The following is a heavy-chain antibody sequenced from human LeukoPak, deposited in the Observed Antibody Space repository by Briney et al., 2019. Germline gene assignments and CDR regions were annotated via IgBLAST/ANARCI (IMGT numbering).Heavy chain of an antibody. V-gene: IGHV1-18*04. CDR2: ISAYNGNT. Sequence: ASVKVSCKASGYTFTSYGISWVRQAPGQELEWMGWISAYNGNTNYAQKLQGRVTMTTDTSTSTAYMELRSLRSDDTAVYYCARDGDIVVVVAANYFDYWGQGTLVTVSS. D-gene: IGHD2-15*01. CDR3: ARDGDIVVVVAANYFDY. J-gene: IGHJ4*02. CDR1: GYTFTSYG.